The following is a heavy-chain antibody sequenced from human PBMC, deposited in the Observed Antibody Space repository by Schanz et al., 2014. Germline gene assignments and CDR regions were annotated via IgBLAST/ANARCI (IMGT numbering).Heavy chain of an antibody. CDR1: GYTFTDYG. D-gene: IGHD2-2*01. CDR3: ARDRRRYCSTASCLHDNWFDP. Sequence: QVQLVQSGAEMKKPGASVKVSCKASGYTFTDYGVIWVRQAPGQGLEWMGWISAYTNNTNYAQKVQGRVTMTTDTSTGTAYMELRSLRSDDTAVYYCARDRRRYCSTASCLHDNWFDPWGQGTLVIVSS. V-gene: IGHV1-18*01. CDR2: ISAYTNNT. J-gene: IGHJ5*02.